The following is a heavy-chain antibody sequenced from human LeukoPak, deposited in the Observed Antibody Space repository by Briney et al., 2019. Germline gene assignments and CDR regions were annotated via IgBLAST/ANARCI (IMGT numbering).Heavy chain of an antibody. CDR3: ARLQIAVAGPFDY. D-gene: IGHD6-19*01. CDR2: IYYSGST. V-gene: IGHV4-39*01. Sequence: PSETLSLTCTVSGGSIRSSSYYWGWIRQPPGKGLEWIGSIYYSGSTYYNPSLKSRVTISVDTSKNQFSLKLSSVTAADTAVYYCARLQIAVAGPFDYWGQGTLVTVSS. J-gene: IGHJ4*02. CDR1: GGSIRSSSYY.